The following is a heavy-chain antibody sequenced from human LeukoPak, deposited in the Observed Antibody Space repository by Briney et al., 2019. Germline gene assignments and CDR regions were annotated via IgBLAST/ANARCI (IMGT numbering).Heavy chain of an antibody. V-gene: IGHV1-8*01. CDR2: MNPNSGNT. D-gene: IGHD6-13*01. Sequence: ASVKVSCKASGYTFTSYDINWVRQATGQGLEWMGWMNPNSGNTGYAQKFQGRVTMTRNTSISTAYMELSSLRSEDTAVYYCARRYSSSWSLINYYYYGMDVWGQGTTVTVSS. CDR3: ARRYSSSWSLINYYYYGMDV. J-gene: IGHJ6*02. CDR1: GYTFTSYD.